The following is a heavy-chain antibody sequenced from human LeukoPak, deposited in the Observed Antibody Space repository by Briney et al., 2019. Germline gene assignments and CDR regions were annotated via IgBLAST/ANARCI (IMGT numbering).Heavy chain of an antibody. D-gene: IGHD1-26*01. Sequence: KASQTLSLTCTVSGGSISSGDYYWSWIRQPPGKGLEWIGYIYYSGSTYYKPSLKSRVTISVDTSKNQFSLKLSSVTAADTAVYYCARETIIVGATADWFDPWGQGTLVTVSS. J-gene: IGHJ5*02. V-gene: IGHV4-30-4*08. CDR1: GGSISSGDYY. CDR2: IYYSGST. CDR3: ARETIIVGATADWFDP.